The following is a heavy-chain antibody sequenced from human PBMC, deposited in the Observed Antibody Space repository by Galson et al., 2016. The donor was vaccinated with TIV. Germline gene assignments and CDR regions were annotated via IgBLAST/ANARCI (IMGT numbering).Heavy chain of an antibody. V-gene: IGHV3-48*03. D-gene: IGHD3-22*01. J-gene: IGHJ4*02. Sequence: SLRLSCAASGFIFNNYEMNWVRQGPGKGLEWVSHISRSDTTIYYADSVKGRSTISRDNAKNSLYLQMNSLRAEDTAVYYCARDLADNSDYYPTPFDFWGQGTLVTVSS. CDR1: GFIFNNYE. CDR3: ARDLADNSDYYPTPFDF. CDR2: ISRSDTTI.